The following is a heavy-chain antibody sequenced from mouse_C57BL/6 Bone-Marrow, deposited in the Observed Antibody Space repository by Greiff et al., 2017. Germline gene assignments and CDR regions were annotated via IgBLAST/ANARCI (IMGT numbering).Heavy chain of an antibody. CDR3: ARWGYAMDY. CDR1: GYTFTNYW. CDR2: ILPGSGST. Sequence: VKVVESGAELVRPGTSVKMSCKASGYTFTNYWIGWAKQRPGHGLEWIGEILPGSGSTNYNEKFKGKATFTADTSSNTAYMQLSSLTTEDSAIYYCARWGYAMDYWGQGTSVTVSS. J-gene: IGHJ4*01. V-gene: IGHV1-63*01.